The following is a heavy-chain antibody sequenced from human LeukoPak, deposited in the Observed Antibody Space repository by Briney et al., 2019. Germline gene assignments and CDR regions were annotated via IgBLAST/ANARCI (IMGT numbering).Heavy chain of an antibody. CDR2: ISYDGSNK. CDR3: ARDYYDSSGYFNWFDP. V-gene: IGHV3-30-3*01. Sequence: GGSLRLSCAASGFTFSYAWMSWVRQAPGKGLEWVAVISYDGSNKYYADSVKGRFTISRDNSKNTLYLQMNSLRAEDTAVYYCARDYYDSSGYFNWFDPWGQGTLVTVSS. J-gene: IGHJ5*02. CDR1: GFTFSYAW. D-gene: IGHD3-22*01.